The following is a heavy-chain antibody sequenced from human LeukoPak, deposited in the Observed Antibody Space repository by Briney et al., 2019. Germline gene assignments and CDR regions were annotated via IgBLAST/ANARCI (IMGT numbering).Heavy chain of an antibody. Sequence: KPSETLSLTCTVSGGSISSSSYYWGWIRQPPGKGLEWIGSIYYSGSTYYNPSLKSRVTISVDTSKNQFSLKLSSVTAADTAVYYCARRITIFGVVRIGWFDPWGQGTLVTVSS. CDR2: IYYSGST. V-gene: IGHV4-39*01. D-gene: IGHD3-3*01. J-gene: IGHJ5*02. CDR3: ARRITIFGVVRIGWFDP. CDR1: GGSISSSSYY.